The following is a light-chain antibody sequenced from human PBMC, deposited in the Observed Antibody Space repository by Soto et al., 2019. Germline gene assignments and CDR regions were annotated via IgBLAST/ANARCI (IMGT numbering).Light chain of an antibody. CDR3: QQYGSSPLVFT. Sequence: EIVLTQSPGTLSLSPGETATLSCRASQSVSSSYLAWYQQRPGQAPRLLIYGASTMATGIPDRFSGSGSGTDFTLTISRLEPEDCAVYYCQQYGSSPLVFTFGPGTKVAIK. CDR2: GAS. V-gene: IGKV3-20*01. CDR1: QSVSSSY. J-gene: IGKJ3*01.